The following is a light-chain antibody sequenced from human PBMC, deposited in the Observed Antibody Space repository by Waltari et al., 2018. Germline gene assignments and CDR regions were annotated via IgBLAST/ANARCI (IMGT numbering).Light chain of an antibody. CDR1: QDISIY. CDR3: QQYKDLPRT. Sequence: DIQMTQSPSSMSASVGDRVSITCQASQDISIYLSWYQQKPGKAPKVLIYDASNLETGVPSRFTGSRSGTDFTFTISRLQPEDIATYYCQQYKDLPRTFGQGTKVEI. CDR2: DAS. V-gene: IGKV1-33*01. J-gene: IGKJ1*01.